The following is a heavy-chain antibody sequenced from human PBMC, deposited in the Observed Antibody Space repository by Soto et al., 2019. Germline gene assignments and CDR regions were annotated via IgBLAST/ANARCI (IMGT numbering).Heavy chain of an antibody. CDR3: ARDGRGLRMTWLY. CDR1: GYTFTSYD. CDR2: MNPNSGNT. J-gene: IGHJ4*02. V-gene: IGHV1-8*01. Sequence: ASEKVSCKASGYTFTSYDINWVRQAIGQGLEWMGWMNPNSGNTGYAQKFQGRVTMTRNTSISTAYMELSSLRSEDTAVYYCARDGRGLRMTWLYWGQGTLVTVSS. D-gene: IGHD4-17*01.